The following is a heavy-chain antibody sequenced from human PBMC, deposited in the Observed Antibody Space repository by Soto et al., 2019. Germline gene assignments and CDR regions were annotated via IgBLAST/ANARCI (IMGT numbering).Heavy chain of an antibody. V-gene: IGHV1-2*04. D-gene: IGHD6-19*01. J-gene: IGHJ6*02. CDR1: GYTFTGYY. Sequence: QVQLVQSGAEVKKPGASVKVSCKASGYTFTGYYMHWVRQAPGQGLEWMGWINPNSGGTNYAQKFQGWVTMTRDTSISPAYMELSRLRSDDTAVYYCARSVAGRGVYYFYGMDVWGQGTTVTVSS. CDR3: ARSVAGRGVYYFYGMDV. CDR2: INPNSGGT.